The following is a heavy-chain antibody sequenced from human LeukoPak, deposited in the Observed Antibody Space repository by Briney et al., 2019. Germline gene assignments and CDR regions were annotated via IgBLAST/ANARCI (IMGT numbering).Heavy chain of an antibody. CDR3: ARHSMVRGGNYYYYGMDV. CDR2: INHSGST. Sequence: SETLSLTCAVYGGSFSGYYWSWIRQPPGKGLEWIGEINHSGSTNYNPSLKSRVPISVDTSKNQFSLKLSSVTAADTAVYYCARHSMVRGGNYYYYGMDVWGQGTTVTVSS. CDR1: GGSFSGYY. J-gene: IGHJ6*02. V-gene: IGHV4-34*01. D-gene: IGHD3-10*01.